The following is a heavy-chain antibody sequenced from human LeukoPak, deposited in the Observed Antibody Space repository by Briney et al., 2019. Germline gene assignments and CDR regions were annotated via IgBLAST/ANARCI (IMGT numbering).Heavy chain of an antibody. V-gene: IGHV3-7*01. CDR1: GFSFSTYA. CDR3: TRRLDE. D-gene: IGHD3-16*01. Sequence: PGGSLRLSCVVSGFSFSTYAMHWVRQAPGKGLEWVANINQDGSEKNCLDSVKGRFTISRDNAQNSLYLQMNGLRVEDTAVYYCTRRLDEWGQGTLVTVSS. CDR2: INQDGSEK. J-gene: IGHJ4*02.